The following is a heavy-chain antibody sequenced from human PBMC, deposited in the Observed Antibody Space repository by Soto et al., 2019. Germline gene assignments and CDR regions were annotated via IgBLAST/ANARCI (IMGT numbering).Heavy chain of an antibody. CDR3: ARLRMYHGDYGSYFDD. J-gene: IGHJ4*02. Sequence: PAETLSLTCTVSGCSISSYYRSWIRQPPGKGLEWIGYIYYSGCTNNNPSLKSRVTIPVDTSKNQFSLKLSSVTAADTAVYYCARLRMYHGDYGSYFDDWGQGTLVTVSS. D-gene: IGHD4-17*01. CDR2: IYYSGCT. CDR1: GCSISSYY. V-gene: IGHV4-59*08.